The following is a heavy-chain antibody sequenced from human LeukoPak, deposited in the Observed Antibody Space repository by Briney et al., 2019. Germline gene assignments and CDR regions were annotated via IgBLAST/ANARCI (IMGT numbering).Heavy chain of an antibody. Sequence: PSDTLSLTCAVSGYSISSSNWWGWFRQSPGKGLEWIGYIYYSGSAYYNTSLNSRITMSVDTSKNQFSLKLSSATAVNTAVYYCARNQAVASNHGAMDIWGQGTMVIVSS. CDR1: GYSISSSNW. J-gene: IGHJ3*02. V-gene: IGHV4-28*01. CDR3: ARNQAVASNHGAMDI. CDR2: IYYSGSA. D-gene: IGHD6-19*01.